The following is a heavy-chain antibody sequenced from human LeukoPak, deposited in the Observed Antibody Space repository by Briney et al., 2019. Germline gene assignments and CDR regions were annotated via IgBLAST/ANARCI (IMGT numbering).Heavy chain of an antibody. D-gene: IGHD4-17*01. CDR1: GGSISSGGYY. V-gene: IGHV4-31*03. CDR2: IYYSGST. Sequence: SETLSLTCTVSGGSISSGGYYWSWIRQHPGTGLEWIGYIYYSGSTYYNPSLKSRVTISVDTSKNQFSLKLSSVTAADTAVYYCARGKGDYDHFDYWGQGTLVTVSS. J-gene: IGHJ4*02. CDR3: ARGKGDYDHFDY.